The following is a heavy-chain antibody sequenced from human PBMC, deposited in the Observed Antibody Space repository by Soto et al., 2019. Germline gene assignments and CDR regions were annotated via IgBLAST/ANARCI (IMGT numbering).Heavy chain of an antibody. CDR3: ARDRGKDSSGWCTN. CDR1: GFTFSSYS. V-gene: IGHV3-21*01. D-gene: IGHD6-19*01. CDR2: ISSSSSYI. Sequence: EVQLVESGGGLVKPGGSLRLSCAASGFTFSSYSMNWVRQAPGKGLEWVSSISSSSSYIYYADSVKGRFTISRDNAKNSLYLQMNSLRAEDTAVYYCARDRGKDSSGWCTNWGQGTLVTVSS. J-gene: IGHJ4*02.